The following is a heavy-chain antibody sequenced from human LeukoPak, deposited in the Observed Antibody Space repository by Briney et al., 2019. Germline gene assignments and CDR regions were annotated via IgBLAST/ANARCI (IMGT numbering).Heavy chain of an antibody. CDR3: ITPLPYSAQ. V-gene: IGHV3-15*07. D-gene: IGHD2-21*01. J-gene: IGHJ4*02. CDR2: IKPKTDGETT. CDR1: GLTFSSHW. Sequence: GGSLRLSCAASGLTFSSHWMHWVRQAPGKGLEWVGRIKPKTDGETTEYAAPVKDRFSISRDDSKSMMYLQMNSLKTEDAAVYYCITPLPYSAQGGQGTLVTVSS.